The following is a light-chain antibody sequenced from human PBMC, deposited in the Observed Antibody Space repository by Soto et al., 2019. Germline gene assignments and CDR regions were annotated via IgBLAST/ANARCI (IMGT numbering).Light chain of an antibody. J-gene: IGKJ1*01. CDR3: QQYIGGSWT. Sequence: DIQMTQSPSTLSASVGDRVTITCRASQSISSWLAWYQQKPGKAPKLLIYDASSLESGVPSRFSGSGSGTEFTLTISSLQPDDVATYYCQQYIGGSWTFGQGTKVEIK. CDR1: QSISSW. CDR2: DAS. V-gene: IGKV1-5*01.